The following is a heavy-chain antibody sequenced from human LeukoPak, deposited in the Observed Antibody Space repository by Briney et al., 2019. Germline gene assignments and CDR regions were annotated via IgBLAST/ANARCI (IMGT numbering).Heavy chain of an antibody. Sequence: GASVKVSCKVSGYTLTELSMHWVRQAPGKGLEWMGGFDPEDGETIYAQKSQGRVTMTEDTSTDTAYMELSSLRSEDTAVYYCATEWFRYYYDSSGPWFDPWGQGTLVTVSS. CDR3: ATEWFRYYYDSSGPWFDP. CDR1: GYTLTELS. J-gene: IGHJ5*02. V-gene: IGHV1-24*01. D-gene: IGHD3-22*01. CDR2: FDPEDGET.